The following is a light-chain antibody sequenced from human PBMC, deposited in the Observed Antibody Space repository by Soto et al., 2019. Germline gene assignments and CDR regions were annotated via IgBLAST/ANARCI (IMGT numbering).Light chain of an antibody. CDR2: DVS. Sequence: QSALTQPASVSGSPGQSITISCTGTSSDVGDYNYVSWYQQHPGKAPKLMIYDVSNRPSGVSNRFSGSNSVNTASLTIYGLQAEDEADYYCSSYTSSSTRVFGTGTKLTVL. CDR3: SSYTSSSTRV. J-gene: IGLJ1*01. V-gene: IGLV2-14*01. CDR1: SSDVGDYNY.